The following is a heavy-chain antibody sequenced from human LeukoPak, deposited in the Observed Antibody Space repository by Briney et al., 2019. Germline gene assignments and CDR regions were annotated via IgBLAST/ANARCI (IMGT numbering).Heavy chain of an antibody. CDR3: ARERGYSSGWYLDY. D-gene: IGHD6-19*01. V-gene: IGHV3-48*02. CDR1: GFTFNIYS. CDR2: IGPGSTTI. Sequence: GGSLRLSCAASGFTFNIYSMNWVHQAPGKGLEWVSYIGPGSTTIFYADSVKGRFTISRDTAKSSLFLQMISLRDEDTAVYYCARERGYSSGWYLDYWGQGTLVTVSS. J-gene: IGHJ4*02.